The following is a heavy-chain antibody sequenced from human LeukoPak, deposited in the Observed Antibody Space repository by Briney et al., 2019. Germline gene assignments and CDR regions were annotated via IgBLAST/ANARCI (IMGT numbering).Heavy chain of an antibody. Sequence: GGSLRLSCAASGITLSDYEMNWVRQAPGKGLEWVSCINIGGATKHYADSVKGRFTISRDNAKNSLYLQMNSLRAEDTAVYYCAELGITMIGGVWGKGTTVTISS. D-gene: IGHD3-10*02. CDR3: AELGITMIGGV. V-gene: IGHV3-48*03. CDR1: GITLSDYE. CDR2: INIGGATK. J-gene: IGHJ6*04.